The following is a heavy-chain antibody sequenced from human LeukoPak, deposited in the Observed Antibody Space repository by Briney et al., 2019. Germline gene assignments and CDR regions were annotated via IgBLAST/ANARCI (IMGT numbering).Heavy chain of an antibody. CDR1: GGSISSGSYY. D-gene: IGHD1-26*01. CDR2: VYTTGST. Sequence: NPSETLSLTCAVSGGSISSGSYYWSWIRQPAGKGLDWIGRVYTTGSTNYNPSLRSRVTISLDTSKNHFSLKLSSVTAADTAIYYCARDYRLTQIQDWGQGTLVTVSS. J-gene: IGHJ1*01. V-gene: IGHV4-61*02. CDR3: ARDYRLTQIQD.